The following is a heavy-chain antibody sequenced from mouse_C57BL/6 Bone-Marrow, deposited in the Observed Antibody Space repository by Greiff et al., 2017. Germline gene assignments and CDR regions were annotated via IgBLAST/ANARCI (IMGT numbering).Heavy chain of an antibody. D-gene: IGHD1-1*01. CDR3: AIEYPTPRFITTVVATDAMDY. CDR2: IYPGSGST. CDR1: GYTFTSYW. V-gene: IGHV1-55*01. Sequence: QVQLQQPGAELVKPGASVKMSCKASGYTFTSYWITWVKQRPGQGLEWIGDIYPGSGSTNYNEKFKSKATLTVDTSSSTAYMQLSSLTSEDSAVYYCAIEYPTPRFITTVVATDAMDYWGQGTSVTGSS. J-gene: IGHJ4*01.